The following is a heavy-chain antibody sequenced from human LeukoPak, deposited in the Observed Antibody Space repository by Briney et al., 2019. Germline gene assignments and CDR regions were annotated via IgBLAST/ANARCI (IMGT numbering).Heavy chain of an antibody. CDR2: INPYSGGT. J-gene: IGHJ2*01. V-gene: IGHV1-2*02. CDR1: GYTFTGYY. CDR3: ARDTPTMDWYFDL. Sequence: GASVKVSCKASGYTFTGYYMHWVRQAPGQGLEWMGWINPYSGGTNYAQKFQGRVTMTRDTPISTAYMELSRLRSDDTAVYYCARDTPTMDWYFDLWGRGTLVTVSS. D-gene: IGHD5-12*01.